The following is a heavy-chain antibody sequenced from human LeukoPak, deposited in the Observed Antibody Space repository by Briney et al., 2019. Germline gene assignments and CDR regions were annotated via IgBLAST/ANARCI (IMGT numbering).Heavy chain of an antibody. CDR2: SSSGSTI. D-gene: IGHD7-27*01. Sequence: SSSGSTIYYADSVKGRFTISRDNAKNSLYLQMNSLRAEDTAVYCCARAPWGPFDYWGQGTLVTVPS. CDR3: ARAPWGPFDY. J-gene: IGHJ4*02. V-gene: IGHV3-11*04.